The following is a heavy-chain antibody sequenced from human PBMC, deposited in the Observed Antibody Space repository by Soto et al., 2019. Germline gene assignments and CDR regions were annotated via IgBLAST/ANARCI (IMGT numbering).Heavy chain of an antibody. V-gene: IGHV3-33*01. D-gene: IGHD3-9*01. J-gene: IGHJ5*02. CDR1: GFTFSSYG. Sequence: GGSLRLSCAASGFTFSSYGMHWVRQALGKGLEWVAVIWYDGSNKYYADSVKGRFTISRDNSKNTPYLQMNSLRAEDTAVYYCARSQRYFDWLFGFDPWGQGTLVTVSS. CDR3: ARSQRYFDWLFGFDP. CDR2: IWYDGSNK.